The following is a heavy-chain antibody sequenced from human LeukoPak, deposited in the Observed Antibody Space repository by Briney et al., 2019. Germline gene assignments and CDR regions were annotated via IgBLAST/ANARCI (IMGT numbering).Heavy chain of an antibody. J-gene: IGHJ4*02. D-gene: IGHD3-3*01. Sequence: GGSLRLSCAASGFTFSSYAMSWVRQAPGKGLEWVSAISGSGGSTYYADSVKGRFTISRDNSKNTLYLQMNSLRAEDTAVYYCAKSSYYDFWSGYPPYYFDYWGQGTLVTVSS. CDR3: AKSSYYDFWSGYPPYYFDY. V-gene: IGHV3-23*01. CDR1: GFTFSSYA. CDR2: ISGSGGST.